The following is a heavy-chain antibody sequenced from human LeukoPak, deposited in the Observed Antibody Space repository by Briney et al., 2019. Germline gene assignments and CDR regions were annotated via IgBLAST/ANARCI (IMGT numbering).Heavy chain of an antibody. D-gene: IGHD2-15*01. CDR3: AKDPLPLRTTRDYYMDV. CDR1: GFTFSTYA. Sequence: GGSLRLSCAASGFTFSTYAMSWVRQAPGKGLEWVAFIRYDGSNKYYADSVKGRFTISRDNSKNTLYLQMNSLRAEDTAVYYCAKDPLPLRTTRDYYMDVWGKGTTVTVSS. V-gene: IGHV3-30*02. CDR2: IRYDGSNK. J-gene: IGHJ6*03.